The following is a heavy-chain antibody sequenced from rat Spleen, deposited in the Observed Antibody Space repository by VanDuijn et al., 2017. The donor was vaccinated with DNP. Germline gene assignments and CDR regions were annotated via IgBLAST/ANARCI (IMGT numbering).Heavy chain of an antibody. Sequence: EVHLVDSGGGLVQPGGSLKLSCAASGFTFSDYYMAWVRQTPKKGLEWVTTISTSGRKTFYPDSVKGRFTISRDNAKSSLYLQMNSLTSEDTATYYCATYEERDAWGQGTSVTVSS. CDR2: ISTSGRKT. J-gene: IGHJ4*01. CDR1: GFTFSDYY. D-gene: IGHD4-2*01. V-gene: IGHV5-25*01. CDR3: ATYEERDA.